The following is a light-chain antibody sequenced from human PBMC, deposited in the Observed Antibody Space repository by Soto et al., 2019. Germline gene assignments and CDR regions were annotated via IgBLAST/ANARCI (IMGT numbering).Light chain of an antibody. CDR3: AAWDDSLHGSV. J-gene: IGLJ1*01. Sequence: QPVLTQPPSASGTPGQRVTISCSGSSSNIGSNTVNWYQQLPGTAPKLLIYSNNQRPSGVPDRVSGSKSGTSASLAISGLQSEDEADYYCAAWDDSLHGSVFGTGTKLTVL. CDR2: SNN. V-gene: IGLV1-44*01. CDR1: SSNIGSNT.